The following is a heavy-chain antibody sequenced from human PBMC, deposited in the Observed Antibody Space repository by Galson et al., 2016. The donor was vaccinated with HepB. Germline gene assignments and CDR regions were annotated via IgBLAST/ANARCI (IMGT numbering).Heavy chain of an antibody. Sequence: SETLSLTCTVSGGSISSGNYYWSWVRQPPGKRLEWIGDIYYSGTTNHKPSLKSRVTISVDTSKNQFSLRLSSVTAADTAVYYCARMDPALISGFDYWGQGTLVTVSS. CDR2: IYYSGTT. CDR1: GGSISSGNYY. D-gene: IGHD2-15*01. J-gene: IGHJ4*02. CDR3: ARMDPALISGFDY. V-gene: IGHV4-61*01.